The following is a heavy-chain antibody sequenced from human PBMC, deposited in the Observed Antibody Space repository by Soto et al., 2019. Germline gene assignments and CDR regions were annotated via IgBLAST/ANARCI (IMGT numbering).Heavy chain of an antibody. J-gene: IGHJ4*02. CDR2: IIPIFGTA. CDR3: ARLLSGSGSYYSWPDY. V-gene: IGHV1-69*13. Sequence: ASVKVSCKASGGTFSSYAISWVRQAPGQGLEWMGGIIPIFGTANYAQKFQGRVTITADESTSTAYMELSSLRSEDTAVYYCARLLSGSGSYYSWPDYWGQGTLVTVSS. CDR1: GGTFSSYA. D-gene: IGHD3-10*01.